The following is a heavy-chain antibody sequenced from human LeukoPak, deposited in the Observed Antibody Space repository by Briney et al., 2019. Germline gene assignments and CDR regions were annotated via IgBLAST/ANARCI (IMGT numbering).Heavy chain of an antibody. Sequence: SETLSLTCAVYGGSFSGYYWSWIRQPPGKGLEWIGEINHSGSTNYNPSLKSRVTISVDTSKNQYSLKLSSVTAADTAVYYCARRLRGYSYGYMGYYFDCWGQGTLVTVSS. D-gene: IGHD5-18*01. J-gene: IGHJ4*02. CDR1: GGSFSGYY. V-gene: IGHV4-34*01. CDR3: ARRLRGYSYGYMGYYFDC. CDR2: INHSGST.